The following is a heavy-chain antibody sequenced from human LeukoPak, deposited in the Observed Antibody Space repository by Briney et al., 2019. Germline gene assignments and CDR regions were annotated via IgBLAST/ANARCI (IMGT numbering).Heavy chain of an antibody. V-gene: IGHV1-8*01. D-gene: IGHD5-24*01. CDR1: GYTFTTHD. Sequence: ASVKVSCKASGYTFTTHDINWVRQATGQGLEWLGWMSPNSGDTGYAQKLQGRVTMTTDTSTSTAYMELRSLRSDDTAVYYCARGGGYKVNDYWGQGTLVAVSS. J-gene: IGHJ4*02. CDR2: MSPNSGDT. CDR3: ARGGGYKVNDY.